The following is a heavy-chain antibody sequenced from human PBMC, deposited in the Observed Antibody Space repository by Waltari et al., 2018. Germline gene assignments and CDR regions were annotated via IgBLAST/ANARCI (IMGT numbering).Heavy chain of an antibody. CDR3: AGGTIGSGSYYDGGMDV. D-gene: IGHD1-26*01. CDR1: GGSFNTYS. CDR2: INYSGDA. Sequence: QVQLQQWGAGLLQPSETLSLTCAVYGGSFNTYSWAWTRQPPEKGLEWIGEINYSGDANYNPSLKSRVTISVDTSKNRFSLKLNSVTAADTAVYYCAGGTIGSGSYYDGGMDVWGQGTTVTVSS. V-gene: IGHV4-34*01. J-gene: IGHJ6*02.